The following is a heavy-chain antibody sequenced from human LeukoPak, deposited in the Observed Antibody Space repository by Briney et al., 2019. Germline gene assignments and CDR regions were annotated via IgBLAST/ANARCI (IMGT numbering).Heavy chain of an antibody. J-gene: IGHJ4*02. CDR1: GYSVTTGYY. V-gene: IGHV4-38-2*02. Sequence: SETLSLTCTVSGYSVTTGYYWGWIRQTPERGLEWIGSVSHRGITYYSPSLQSRVTISVDTSKNQLSLRLTFVTAADTAVYYCTRDSFDSTGFGTRWGQGTLITVSS. CDR3: TRDSFDSTGFGTR. D-gene: IGHD3-22*01. CDR2: VSHRGIT.